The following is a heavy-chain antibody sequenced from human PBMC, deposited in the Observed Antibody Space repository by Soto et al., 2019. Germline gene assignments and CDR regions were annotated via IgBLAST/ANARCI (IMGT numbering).Heavy chain of an antibody. V-gene: IGHV3-33*01. J-gene: IGHJ6*02. CDR2: IGYDGSNK. Sequence: QAQLVESGGGVVQPGRSLRLSCAASGFTFSSYGMHWVRQAPGKGLGWVAVIGYDGSNKYYAYSVKGRFTISRDNSKNTLYLQVNSLGAEDTAVYYCARDSCYGSGKGMDVWGQGTTVTVSS. CDR1: GFTFSSYG. CDR3: ARDSCYGSGKGMDV. D-gene: IGHD3-10*01.